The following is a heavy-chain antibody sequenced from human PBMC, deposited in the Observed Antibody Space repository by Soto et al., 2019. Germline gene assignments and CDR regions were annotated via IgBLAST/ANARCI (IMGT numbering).Heavy chain of an antibody. CDR1: GGTFSSYA. V-gene: IGHV1-69*13. Sequence: SVKVSCKASGGTFSSYAISWVRQAPGQGLEWMGGIIPIFGTANYAQKFQGRVTITADESTSTAYMELSSLRSEDTAVYYCARYITMIVVAQAGDAFDIWGQGTMVTVSS. D-gene: IGHD3-22*01. CDR2: IIPIFGTA. CDR3: ARYITMIVVAQAGDAFDI. J-gene: IGHJ3*02.